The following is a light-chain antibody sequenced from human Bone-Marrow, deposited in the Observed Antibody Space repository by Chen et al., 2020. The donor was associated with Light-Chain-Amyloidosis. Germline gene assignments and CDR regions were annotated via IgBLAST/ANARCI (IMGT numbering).Light chain of an antibody. Sequence: IVLTQSPGTLSLSPGERATLSCRASQTVTPSYLAWYQQKPGQAPRLLIYDASSRATGIPDRFSGSGSGTDFTLTINRLEPEDFAMYYCQQYGTSPLTFGGGTKVEIK. CDR2: DAS. CDR3: QQYGTSPLT. J-gene: IGKJ4*01. V-gene: IGKV3-20*01. CDR1: QTVTPSY.